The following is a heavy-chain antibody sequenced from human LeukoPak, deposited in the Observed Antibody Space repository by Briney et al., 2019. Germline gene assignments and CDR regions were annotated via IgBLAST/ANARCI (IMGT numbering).Heavy chain of an antibody. CDR1: GFTFSSYS. J-gene: IGHJ5*02. CDR3: ARDLVAARNWFDP. V-gene: IGHV3-21*05. D-gene: IGHD2-15*01. CDR2: ISSSSSYI. Sequence: PGGSLRLSCAASGFTFSSYSMNWVRQAPGEGLEWVSYISSSSSYIYYADLVKGRFTIFRDNAKNSLYLQMNSLRAEDTAVYYCARDLVAARNWFDPWGQGTLVTVSS.